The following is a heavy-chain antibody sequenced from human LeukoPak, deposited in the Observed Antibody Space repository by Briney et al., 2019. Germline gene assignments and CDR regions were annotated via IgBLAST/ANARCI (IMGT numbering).Heavy chain of an antibody. Sequence: SETLSLTCAVSGGSISSGGYSWSWIRQPPGKGLEWIVYIYHSGSTYYNPSLKCRVTISVDRSKNQFSLKLSSVTAADTAVYYCARDRITGTTVGAFDIWGQGTMVTVSS. V-gene: IGHV4-30-2*01. CDR3: ARDRITGTTVGAFDI. CDR2: IYHSGST. D-gene: IGHD1-7*01. CDR1: GGSISSGGYS. J-gene: IGHJ3*02.